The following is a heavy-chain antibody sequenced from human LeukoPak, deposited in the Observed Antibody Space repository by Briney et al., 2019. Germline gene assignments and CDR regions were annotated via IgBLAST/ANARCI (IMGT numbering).Heavy chain of an antibody. CDR1: GFTFSSYA. J-gene: IGHJ6*02. V-gene: IGHV3-30-3*01. Sequence: GGSLRLSCAASGFTFSSYAMHWVRQAPGKGLEWVALISYDGSNKYYADSVKGRFTISRDNPKNTLYLQLNSLRAEDTAVYYCARGDCGSTSCYEGGLHFYYYAMDVWGQGTTVTVSS. D-gene: IGHD2-2*01. CDR3: ARGDCGSTSCYEGGLHFYYYAMDV. CDR2: ISYDGSNK.